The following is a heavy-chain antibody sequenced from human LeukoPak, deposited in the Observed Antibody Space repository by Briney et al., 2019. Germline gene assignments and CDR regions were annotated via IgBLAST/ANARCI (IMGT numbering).Heavy chain of an antibody. CDR3: AKDRSPFDH. J-gene: IGHJ4*02. Sequence: PRGSLRLSCAASGFTFSSHAMSWVRQAPGEGLEWVSSISDIGGSTYYADSVKGRVTISRDNSKNTLYLQMNNLRVEDTAVYYCAKDRSPFDHWGQGTLVTVSS. CDR1: GFTFSSHA. V-gene: IGHV3-23*01. CDR2: ISDIGGST.